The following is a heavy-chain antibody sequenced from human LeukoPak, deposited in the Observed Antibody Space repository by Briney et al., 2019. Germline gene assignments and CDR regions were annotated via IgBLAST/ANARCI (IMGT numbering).Heavy chain of an antibody. CDR1: GGSISSYY. J-gene: IGHJ4*02. D-gene: IGHD3-22*01. CDR3: ARAEPYDSSGYYRYYFDY. V-gene: IGHV4-4*07. CDR2: IYTSGST. Sequence: SQTLSLTCTVSGGSISSYYWSWIRQPAGNGLEWIGRIYTSGSTNYNPSLKSRVTMSVDTSKNQFSLKLSSVTAADTAVYYCARAEPYDSSGYYRYYFDYWGQGTLVTVSS.